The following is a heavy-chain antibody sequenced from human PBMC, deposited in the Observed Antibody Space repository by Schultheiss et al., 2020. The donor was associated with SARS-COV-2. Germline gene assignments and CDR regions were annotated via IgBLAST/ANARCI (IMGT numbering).Heavy chain of an antibody. D-gene: IGHD1-26*01. CDR2: IYHSGST. J-gene: IGHJ4*02. Sequence: GSLRLSCAVYGGSFSAYYWSWIRQPPGKGLEWIGEIYHSGSTNYNPSLKSRVTISVDKSKNQFSLKLSSVTAADTAVYYCARESGRNLCFDYWGQGTLVTVSS. CDR3: ARESGRNLCFDY. V-gene: IGHV4-34*01. CDR1: GGSFSAYY.